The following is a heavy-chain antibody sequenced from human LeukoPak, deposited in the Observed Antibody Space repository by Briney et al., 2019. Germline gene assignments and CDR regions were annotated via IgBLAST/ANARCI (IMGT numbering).Heavy chain of an antibody. CDR1: GGSFSGYY. V-gene: IGHV4-34*01. J-gene: IGHJ3*02. D-gene: IGHD6-6*01. CDR2: INHSGST. Sequence: SETLSLTCAVYGGSFSGYYWSWIRQPPGKGLEWIGEINHSGSTNYNPSLKSRVTISVDTSKNQFSLKLSSVTTADTAVYYCARGARLRAARGCAFDIWGQGTMVTVSS. CDR3: ARGARLRAARGCAFDI.